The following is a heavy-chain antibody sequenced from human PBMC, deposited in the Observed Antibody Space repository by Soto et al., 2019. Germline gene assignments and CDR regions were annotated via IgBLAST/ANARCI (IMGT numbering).Heavy chain of an antibody. Sequence: PGGSLRLSCAASGFTFSSYGMHWVRQAPGKGLEWVAVIWYDGSNKYYADSVKGRFTISRDNSKNTLYLQMNSLRAEDTAVYYCARVLYGDYVGTFDYWGQGTLVTVSS. CDR2: IWYDGSNK. CDR3: ARVLYGDYVGTFDY. D-gene: IGHD4-17*01. CDR1: GFTFSSYG. V-gene: IGHV3-33*01. J-gene: IGHJ4*02.